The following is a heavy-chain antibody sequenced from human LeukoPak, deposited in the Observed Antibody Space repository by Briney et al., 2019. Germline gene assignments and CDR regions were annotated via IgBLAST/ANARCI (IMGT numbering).Heavy chain of an antibody. CDR3: AKGDTMIVVVILDY. V-gene: IGHV3-30*18. CDR2: ISYDGSNK. J-gene: IGHJ4*02. D-gene: IGHD3-22*01. CDR1: GFTFSSYG. Sequence: GGSLRLSCAASGFTFSSYGMHWVRQAPGKGLEWVAVISYDGSNKYYADSVKGRFTICRDNSKNTLYLQMNSLRAEDTAVYYCAKGDTMIVVVILDYWGQGTLVTVSS.